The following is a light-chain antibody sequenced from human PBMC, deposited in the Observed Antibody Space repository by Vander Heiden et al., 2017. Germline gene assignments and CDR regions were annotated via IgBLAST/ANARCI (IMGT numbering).Light chain of an antibody. V-gene: IGLV1-40*01. J-gene: IGLJ3*02. CDR1: SANIGAGYD. CDR3: QSYDTSLYWV. Sequence: QSVLPQPPSVSGAPGQRVTIPCTGNSANIGAGYDVHWYQQLPGTAPKLLIYGNNNRPSGVPDRFSGSKSGTSASLAITELQAEDEADYYCQSYDTSLYWVFGGGTKLTV. CDR2: GNN.